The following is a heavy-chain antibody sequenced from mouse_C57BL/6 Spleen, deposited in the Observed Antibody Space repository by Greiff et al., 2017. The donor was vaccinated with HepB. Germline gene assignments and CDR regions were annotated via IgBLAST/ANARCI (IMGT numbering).Heavy chain of an antibody. CDR1: GYTFTSYW. D-gene: IGHD1-1*01. J-gene: IGHJ1*03. CDR2: IDPSDSET. CDR3: ARKSSYAYWYFDV. Sequence: VQLQQPGAELVRPGSSVKLSCKASGYTFTSYWMHWVKQRPIQGLEWIGNIDPSDSETHYNQKFKDKATLTVDKSSSTAYMQLSSLTSEDSAVYYCARKSSYAYWYFDVWGTGTTVTVSS. V-gene: IGHV1-52*01.